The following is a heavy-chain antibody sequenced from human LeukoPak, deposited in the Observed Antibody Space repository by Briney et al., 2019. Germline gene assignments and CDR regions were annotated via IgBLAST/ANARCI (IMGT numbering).Heavy chain of an antibody. CDR3: ARRSIAVAAWFDP. D-gene: IGHD6-19*01. CDR2: IYYSGTT. J-gene: IGHJ5*02. Sequence: SETLSLTCTVYGGSISSSSYYWGWIRQPPGKGLEWIGSIYYSGTTYYNPSLKSRVTISVDTSKNQFSLKLSSVTAADTAVYYCARRSIAVAAWFDPWGQGTLVTVSS. V-gene: IGHV4-39*01. CDR1: GGSISSSSYY.